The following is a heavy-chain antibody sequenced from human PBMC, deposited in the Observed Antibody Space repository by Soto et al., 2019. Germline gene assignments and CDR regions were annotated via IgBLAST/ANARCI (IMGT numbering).Heavy chain of an antibody. CDR1: GFTFTRYS. Sequence: GGSLRLSCAASGFTFTRYSMNWVRQAPGKGLEWVSSISSTTNYIYYGDSMKGRFTISRDNAKNSLYLEMNSLRAEDTAVYYCARYNSQNYGTPAASSWFHPWGQGTPVTVSS. D-gene: IGHD2-15*01. J-gene: IGHJ5*02. CDR2: ISSTTNYI. V-gene: IGHV3-21*06. CDR3: ARYNSQNYGTPAASSWFHP.